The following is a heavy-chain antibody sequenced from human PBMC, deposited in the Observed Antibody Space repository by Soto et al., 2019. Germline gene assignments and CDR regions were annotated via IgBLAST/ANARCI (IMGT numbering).Heavy chain of an antibody. CDR3: AALDGALDY. CDR1: GDSFSSYY. CDR2: IFHTGNT. Sequence: TLSLTCTVSGDSFSSYYWTWIRQPPGKRLEWVAYIFHTGNTNYNPSLKSRVTISVDTSKNQFSLKLRSVTPADTAVYYCAALDGALDYWGPGTLVTVSS. J-gene: IGHJ4*02. D-gene: IGHD3-10*01. V-gene: IGHV4-59*07.